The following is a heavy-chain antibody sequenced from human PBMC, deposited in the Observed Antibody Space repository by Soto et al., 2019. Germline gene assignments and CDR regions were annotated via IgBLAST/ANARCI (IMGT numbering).Heavy chain of an antibody. V-gene: IGHV1-18*01. CDR2: ISAYNGNT. CDR3: ARDPPPPDY. J-gene: IGHJ4*02. Sequence: QVQLVQSGAEVKKPGASVKVSCKASGYTFASYAISWMRQAPGQGLEWMGWISAYNGNTNYAQKLQGRVTMTTDTSTSPAYMELRSLRPADTAVYYCARDPPPPDYWGQGTLVTVSS. CDR1: GYTFASYA.